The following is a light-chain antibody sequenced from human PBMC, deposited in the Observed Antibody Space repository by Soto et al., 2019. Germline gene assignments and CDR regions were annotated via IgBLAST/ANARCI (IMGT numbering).Light chain of an antibody. V-gene: IGKV3-11*01. CDR3: QQRSNWPRT. CDR2: DAS. J-gene: IGKJ1*01. CDR1: QSVSNNY. Sequence: EIMLTQSPGTLSLSPGERATLSCRASQSVSNNYLAWYQQKPGQAPRLLIYDASNRATGIPARFSGSGSGTDFTLTISSLEPEDFAVYYCQQRSNWPRTFGQGTKVDI.